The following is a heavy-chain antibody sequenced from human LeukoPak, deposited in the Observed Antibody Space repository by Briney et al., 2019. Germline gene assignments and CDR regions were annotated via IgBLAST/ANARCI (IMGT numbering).Heavy chain of an antibody. CDR2: IYSGGST. D-gene: IGHD2-15*01. J-gene: IGHJ6*02. CDR3: ARGRGYCSGGSCYSSSYYYYGMDV. Sequence: PGGSLRLSCAASGFTFSSYSMNWVRQAPGKGLEWVSVIYSGGSTYYADSVKGRFTISRHNSKNTLYLQMNSLRAEDTAVYYCARGRGYCSGGSCYSSSYYYYGMDVWGQGTTVTVSS. V-gene: IGHV3-53*04. CDR1: GFTFSSYS.